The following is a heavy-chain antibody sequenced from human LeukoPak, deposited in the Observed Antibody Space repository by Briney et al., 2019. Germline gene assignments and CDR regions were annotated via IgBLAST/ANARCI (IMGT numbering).Heavy chain of an antibody. V-gene: IGHV3-30*18. CDR3: AKDGLDP. Sequence: QSGGSLRLSCAASGFTFSSYGMHWVRQAPGKGLEWVAVISYDGSNKYYADSVKGRFTISRDNSKNTLYLQMNSLRAEDTAVYYCAKDGLDPWGQGTLVTVSS. J-gene: IGHJ5*02. CDR1: GFTFSSYG. CDR2: ISYDGSNK.